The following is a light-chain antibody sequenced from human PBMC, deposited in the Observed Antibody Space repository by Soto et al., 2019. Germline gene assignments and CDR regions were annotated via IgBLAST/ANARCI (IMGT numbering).Light chain of an antibody. J-gene: IGKJ4*01. CDR2: DAS. V-gene: IGKV1-5*01. CDR3: QQHKSYPVT. CDR1: HNIDIW. Sequence: DVQMTQSPSTLSASVGDRVTISFRAIHNIDIWLSWYQQKPGKAPSLLIYDASNLKSGVPSRLSGSGSGTEFTLTISSLQPDDSGSYYCQQHKSYPVTFGGGSKVDI.